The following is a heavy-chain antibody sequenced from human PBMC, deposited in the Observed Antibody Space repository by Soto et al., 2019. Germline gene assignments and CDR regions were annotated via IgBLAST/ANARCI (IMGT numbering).Heavy chain of an antibody. Sequence: QVQLQESGPGLVKPSETLSLTCSVSGGSINTYYWNWIRQPAGKGLEWIGRIYTSGSTNYNPSLKSRVTMSVDTSKNQFSLKLSSVTAADTAVYYCARGVYYYESSGYYYGLSWYFDLWGRGTLGTVSS. CDR3: ARGVYYYESSGYYYGLSWYFDL. V-gene: IGHV4-4*07. CDR2: IYTSGST. J-gene: IGHJ2*01. CDR1: GGSINTYY. D-gene: IGHD3-22*01.